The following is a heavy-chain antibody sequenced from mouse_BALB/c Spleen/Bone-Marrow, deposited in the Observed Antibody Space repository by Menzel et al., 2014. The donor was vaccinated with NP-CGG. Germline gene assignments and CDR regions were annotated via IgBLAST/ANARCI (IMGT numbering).Heavy chain of an antibody. CDR3: ARRDYGKHFDV. D-gene: IGHD2-1*01. Sequence: EVKLQESGPSLVKPSQTLSLTCSVTGDSITSGYWNWIRKFPGSKLEYMGHISYSGSTYYNPSLKSRISITRDTSKNQFYLQLDSVTTEDTATYYCARRDYGKHFDVWGAGTTVTVSS. J-gene: IGHJ1*01. V-gene: IGHV3-8*02. CDR1: GDSITSGY. CDR2: ISYSGST.